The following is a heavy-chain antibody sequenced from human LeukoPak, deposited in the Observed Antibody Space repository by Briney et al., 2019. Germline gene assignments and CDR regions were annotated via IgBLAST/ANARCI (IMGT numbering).Heavy chain of an antibody. Sequence: TGGSLTLSCEVSGLKSSDHPMNWVRQAPGKGLEWVSYISGGTRLVIYYADSVKGRFTISRDNSKDTLYLQMISLRVEDTAVYYCARDISSSWYRFDYWGQGTLVTVSS. J-gene: IGHJ4*02. CDR2: ISGGTRLVI. CDR3: ARDISSSWYRFDY. D-gene: IGHD6-13*01. CDR1: GLKSSDHP. V-gene: IGHV3-48*01.